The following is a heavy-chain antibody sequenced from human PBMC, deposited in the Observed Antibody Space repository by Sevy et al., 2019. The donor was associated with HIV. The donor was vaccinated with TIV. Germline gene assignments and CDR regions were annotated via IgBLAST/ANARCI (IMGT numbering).Heavy chain of an antibody. Sequence: GGSLRLSCAASGFIFSNYPMSWVRHSPGKGLEWVSDISAGGTTTYYADSVEGRFTISRDNSKNTVWLQMNSLGAEETAIYYCAKRYCSTITCYDDDFWNPYYFYGLDVWGQGISVTVSS. D-gene: IGHD2-2*01. V-gene: IGHV3-23*01. J-gene: IGHJ6*02. CDR2: ISAGGTTT. CDR1: GFIFSNYP. CDR3: AKRYCSTITCYDDDFWNPYYFYGLDV.